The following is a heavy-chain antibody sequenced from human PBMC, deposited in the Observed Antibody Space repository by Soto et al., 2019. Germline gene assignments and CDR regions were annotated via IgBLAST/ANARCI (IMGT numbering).Heavy chain of an antibody. D-gene: IGHD1-26*01. CDR3: AREDGVVGSSSALDH. J-gene: IGHJ4*02. CDR1: RFTFSTYT. CDR2: INGRSNYV. V-gene: IGHV3-21*01. Sequence: GGSLRLSCVFSRFTFSTYTMNWVRQAPGTGLEWVSYINGRSNYVYYADSVKGRSTISRDNAKNSLYLQMNRLRAEDSAIYYCAREDGVVGSSSALDHRGMETPVTVS.